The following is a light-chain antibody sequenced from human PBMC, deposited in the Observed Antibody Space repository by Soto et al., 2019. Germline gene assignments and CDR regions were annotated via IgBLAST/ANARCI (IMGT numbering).Light chain of an antibody. V-gene: IGKV3-15*01. CDR2: GAS. Sequence: PGERVTLSCRTSQSVSSSYLTWYQQKPGQAPRLIIFGASIRATGIPARFNGSRSGTEFTLTIGSLQSEDGSLYYCQQYNNWPGTLGQGTKVDI. CDR3: QQYNNWPGT. CDR1: QSVSSSY. J-gene: IGKJ1*01.